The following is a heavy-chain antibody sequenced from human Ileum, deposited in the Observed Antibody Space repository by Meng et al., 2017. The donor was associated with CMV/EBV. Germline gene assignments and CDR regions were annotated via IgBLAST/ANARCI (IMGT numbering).Heavy chain of an antibody. Sequence: QIELWRPGTKLKKPGASVKVSCKASGNIFPGYYMHWVRQAPGQGLEWVGCINLNSGVIDFAQKFQGRITLTRDTSITTAYMELTRLIYDDTAVYYCARENWVYDYWGQGTLVTVSS. CDR3: ARENWVYDY. D-gene: IGHD7-27*01. CDR2: INLNSGVI. CDR1: GNIFPGYY. J-gene: IGHJ4*02. V-gene: IGHV1-2*02.